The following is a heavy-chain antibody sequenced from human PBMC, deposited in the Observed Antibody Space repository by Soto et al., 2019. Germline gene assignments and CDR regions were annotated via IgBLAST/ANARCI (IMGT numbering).Heavy chain of an antibody. V-gene: IGHV3-72*01. CDR2: STNKANSYTA. Sequence: EVQLVESGGGLVQPGGSLSLSCAGSGFTLSDHYMDCVRQAPGKGLEWVGRSTNKANSYTADYAPSVKGRFTISIDDSKNSLHLQMNSLKTEDTAMYFCATAVEYGDDGYYYYGMDVWGQGTTVTVPS. CDR3: ATAVEYGDDGYYYYGMDV. CDR1: GFTLSDHY. D-gene: IGHD4-17*01. J-gene: IGHJ6*02.